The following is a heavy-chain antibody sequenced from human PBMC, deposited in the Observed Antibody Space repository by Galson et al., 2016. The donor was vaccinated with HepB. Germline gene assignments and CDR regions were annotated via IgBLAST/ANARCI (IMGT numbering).Heavy chain of an antibody. D-gene: IGHD4-17*01. CDR3: ARDGWDYGDFLAY. J-gene: IGHJ4*02. CDR1: GFTVSTHY. Sequence: SLRLSCAASGFTVSTHYMTWVRQAPGKGLEWVSVVYSGGEIFYADSVKGRFTISRDISKNTLYLQMNSLRAEDTAVYYCARDGWDYGDFLAYWGQGTLVTGSS. CDR2: VYSGGEI. V-gene: IGHV3-66*02.